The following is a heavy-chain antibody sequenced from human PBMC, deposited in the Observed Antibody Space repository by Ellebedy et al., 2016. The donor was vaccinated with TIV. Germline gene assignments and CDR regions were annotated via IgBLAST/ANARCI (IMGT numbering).Heavy chain of an antibody. Sequence: PGGSLRLSCAASGFTFKNAWMSWVRQAPGRGLEWVGRLDHKSEGGATDYAAHVIGRFTISRDDSKNTVYLQRNSLKTEDTAIYYCAADRWAADGLYYLDYWGQGTLITVSS. CDR2: LDHKSEGGAT. CDR3: AADRWAADGLYYLDY. CDR1: GFTFKNAW. V-gene: IGHV3-15*04. J-gene: IGHJ4*02. D-gene: IGHD6-13*01.